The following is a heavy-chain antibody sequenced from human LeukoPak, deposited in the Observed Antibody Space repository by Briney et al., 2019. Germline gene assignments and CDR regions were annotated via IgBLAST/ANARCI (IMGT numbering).Heavy chain of an antibody. CDR1: GFTFSSYS. J-gene: IGHJ6*03. Sequence: GGSLRLSCAASGFTFSSYSMNWVRQAPGKGLEWVSYISSSSSTIYYADSVKGRFTISRDNAKNSLYLQMNSLRAEDTAVHYCAREVGPYYYYMDVWGKGTTVTVSS. D-gene: IGHD1-26*01. CDR2: ISSSSSTI. CDR3: AREVGPYYYYMDV. V-gene: IGHV3-48*01.